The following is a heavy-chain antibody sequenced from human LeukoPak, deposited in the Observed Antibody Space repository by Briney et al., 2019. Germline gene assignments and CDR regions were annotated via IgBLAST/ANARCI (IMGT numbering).Heavy chain of an antibody. D-gene: IGHD2-21*02. CDR2: IHSDGSST. V-gene: IGHV3-74*01. Sequence: GGSLRLSCEASGFTFSSYWVRWVRQAPGKGLVWVSRIHSDGSSTTYADSVKGRFTISRDNAKNTLYLQMNSLRAEDTAVYYCARGGAFCGGDCYQIDYWGQGTLVIVSS. CDR3: ARGGAFCGGDCYQIDY. CDR1: GFTFSSYW. J-gene: IGHJ4*02.